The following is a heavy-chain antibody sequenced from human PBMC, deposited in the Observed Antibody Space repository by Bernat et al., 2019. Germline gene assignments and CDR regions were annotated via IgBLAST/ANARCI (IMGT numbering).Heavy chain of an antibody. Sequence: EVRLVESGGGLVPPGGSLRLSCSASGFTFSSYILHWVRQAPGKGLEWVSYITTSTSTHYADSVKGRFTISRDNAKNSLYLQMNSLRAEDTAIYYGARDGALYSGNYYLEDWGQGTQVTVSS. CDR2: ITTSTST. J-gene: IGHJ4*02. CDR3: ARDGALYSGNYYLED. CDR1: GFTFSSYI. D-gene: IGHD1-26*01. V-gene: IGHV3-48*01.